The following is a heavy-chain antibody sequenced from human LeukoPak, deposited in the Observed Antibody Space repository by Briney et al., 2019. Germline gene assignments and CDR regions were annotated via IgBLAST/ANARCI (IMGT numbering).Heavy chain of an antibody. CDR1: GGSFSDYY. J-gene: IGHJ3*02. D-gene: IGHD3-22*01. CDR3: ARDLNYYDGSTYYDAFDI. V-gene: IGHV4-34*01. Sequence: SETLSLTCAVYGGSFSDYYWSWIRQPPGKGLEWIGEINYSGSTKYNPSLKSRVTISVDTSKNQFSLELTSVTAADTAVYYCARDLNYYDGSTYYDAFDIWGQGTLVTVSS. CDR2: INYSGST.